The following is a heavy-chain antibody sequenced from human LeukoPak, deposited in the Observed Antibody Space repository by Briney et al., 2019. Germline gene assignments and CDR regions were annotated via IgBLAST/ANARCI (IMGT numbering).Heavy chain of an antibody. Sequence: SETLSLTCTVSGGSISSYYWSWIRQPPGKGLEWIAYIYYRGSTNYNPSLKSRVTISVDTSKNQFSLKLSSVTAADTAVYYCASSGWQNWFDPWGQGTLVTVSS. D-gene: IGHD6-19*01. CDR1: GGSISSYY. CDR2: IYYRGST. J-gene: IGHJ5*02. CDR3: ASSGWQNWFDP. V-gene: IGHV4-59*08.